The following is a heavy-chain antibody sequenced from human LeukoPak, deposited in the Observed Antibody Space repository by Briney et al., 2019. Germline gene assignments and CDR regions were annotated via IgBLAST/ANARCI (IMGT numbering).Heavy chain of an antibody. CDR2: ISYDGSNK. Sequence: GGSLRLSCAASGFTFCSYTMHWVRQAPGKGLEWVAVISYDGSNKYYADSVKGRFTISRDNAKNSLYLQMNSLRAEDTAVYYCAKDDDWGRYKHWGQGTLVTVSS. D-gene: IGHD3-16*01. V-gene: IGHV3-30*04. CDR1: GFTFCSYT. J-gene: IGHJ1*01. CDR3: AKDDDWGRYKH.